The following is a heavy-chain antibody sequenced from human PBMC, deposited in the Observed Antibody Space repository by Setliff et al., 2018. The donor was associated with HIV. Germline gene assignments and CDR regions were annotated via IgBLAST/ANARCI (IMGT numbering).Heavy chain of an antibody. CDR2: IHYSEKT. V-gene: IGHV4-39*01. CDR1: GGSASNSRYY. J-gene: IGHJ3*02. Sequence: SETLSLTCTVSGGSASNSRYYWAWIRQPPGKGLEYIGSIHYSEKTYYNPSLKSRVTISIDTSKNQFSLNLTSVTAADTAVYYCARGVPPDLYYDSSHGYDAFDIWGQGTMVTVSS. CDR3: ARGVPPDLYYDSSHGYDAFDI. D-gene: IGHD3-22*01.